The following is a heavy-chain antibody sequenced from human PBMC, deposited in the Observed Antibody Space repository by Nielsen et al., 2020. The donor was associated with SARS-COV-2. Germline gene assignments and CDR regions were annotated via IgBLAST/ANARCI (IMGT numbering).Heavy chain of an antibody. CDR2: MSSSGGTI. Sequence: GGSLRLSCAASGFSISNYGMNWVRQAPGKGLEWVSHMSSSGGTIYYADSVKGRFTISRDNSKNTVFLQMNSLRVEDTAVYYCARAATATSLPAWGQGALVVVSS. J-gene: IGHJ5*02. D-gene: IGHD4-17*01. CDR1: GFSISNYG. V-gene: IGHV3-48*01. CDR3: ARAATATSLPA.